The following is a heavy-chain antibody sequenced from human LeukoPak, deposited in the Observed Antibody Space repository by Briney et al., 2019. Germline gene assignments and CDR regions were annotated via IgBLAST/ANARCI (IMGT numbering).Heavy chain of an antibody. Sequence: GGSLRLSCAASGFTFSTYAMNWVRQAPGKGLEWVSYSSSGSSTIYYTDSVKGRFTISRDNAKDSLYLQMHSLRAEDTAVYYCARGEQDMATMSIDYWGQGALVTVSS. V-gene: IGHV3-48*04. CDR3: ARGEQDMATMSIDY. J-gene: IGHJ4*02. CDR2: SSSGSSTI. CDR1: GFTFSTYA. D-gene: IGHD5-24*01.